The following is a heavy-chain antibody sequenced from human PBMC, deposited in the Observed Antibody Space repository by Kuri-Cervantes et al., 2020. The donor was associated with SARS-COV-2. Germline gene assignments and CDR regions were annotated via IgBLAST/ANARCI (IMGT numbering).Heavy chain of an antibody. CDR1: GFSFSSCV. Sequence: GESLKISCVASGFSFSSCVMSWVRQAPGKGLEWVANIKQDGSEKYYVDSVKGRFTISRDNAKNSLYLQMNSLRAEDTAVYYCARDYDSSGYVAFDIWGQGTMVTVSS. CDR2: IKQDGSEK. V-gene: IGHV3-7*01. D-gene: IGHD3-22*01. CDR3: ARDYDSSGYVAFDI. J-gene: IGHJ3*02.